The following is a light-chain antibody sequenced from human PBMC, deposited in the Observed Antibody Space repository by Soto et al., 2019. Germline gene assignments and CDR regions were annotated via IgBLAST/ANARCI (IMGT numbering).Light chain of an antibody. J-gene: IGKJ1*01. V-gene: IGKV1-5*03. CDR3: QQYNSYWT. CDR1: QSISSW. Sequence: IQMTQSPSTLSASVGARVTITCRASQSISSWLAWYQQKPGKAPKLLIYKASSLQSGVPSRFSGSGSGTEFTLTISSLQPDDSATYYCQQYNSYWTFGQGTKVDI. CDR2: KAS.